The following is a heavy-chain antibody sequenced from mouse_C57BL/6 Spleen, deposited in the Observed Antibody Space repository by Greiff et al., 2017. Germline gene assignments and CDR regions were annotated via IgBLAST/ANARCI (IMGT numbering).Heavy chain of an antibody. CDR1: GYSFTGYC. V-gene: IGHV1-42*01. CDR3: ARPGFDY. J-gene: IGHJ2*01. Sequence: VQLKESGPELVKPGASVKISCKASGYSFTGYCMNWVKQSPEKSLEWIGEINPSTGGTAYNQKFKAKATLTVDKSTSTAYMQLKRLKSEDSAVYYCARPGFDYWGKGTTLTVSS. CDR2: INPSTGGT.